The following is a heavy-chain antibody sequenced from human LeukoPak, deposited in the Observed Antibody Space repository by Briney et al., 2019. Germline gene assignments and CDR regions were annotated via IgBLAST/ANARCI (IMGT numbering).Heavy chain of an antibody. D-gene: IGHD1-26*01. V-gene: IGHV3-64*01. J-gene: IGHJ4*02. CDR3: ARESPSGSLDY. Sequence: PGGSLRLSCVASGFTFSSHPMHWVRQAPGKGLGSVSAISTNGGTTYYANSVRGRFIISRDNSHNTLYLQMGRLRTDDTAIYYCARESPSGSLDYWGQGTLVTVSS. CDR2: ISTNGGTT. CDR1: GFTFSSHP.